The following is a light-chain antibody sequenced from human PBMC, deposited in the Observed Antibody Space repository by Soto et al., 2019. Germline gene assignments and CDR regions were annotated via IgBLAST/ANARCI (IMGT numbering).Light chain of an antibody. V-gene: IGKV3-11*01. CDR1: QSVDNY. CDR3: QQSYSSPPT. J-gene: IGKJ3*01. CDR2: DTS. Sequence: IVLTQSPATLSLSPGERVTLSCRASQSVDNYLAWYQQRPGQSPRLLIYDTSNRAPGIPARFSGSGSGTDFTLTISSLQPEDFATYYCQQSYSSPPTFGPGTKVDIK.